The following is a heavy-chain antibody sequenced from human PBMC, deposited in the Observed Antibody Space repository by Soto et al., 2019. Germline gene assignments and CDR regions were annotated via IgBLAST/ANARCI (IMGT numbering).Heavy chain of an antibody. J-gene: IGHJ6*02. D-gene: IGHD2-21*01. CDR2: MNPNSGNT. CDR1: GYTFTSYD. V-gene: IGHV1-8*01. CDR3: PRGSGDPPEYGMDV. Sequence: QVQLVQSGAEVKKPGASVKVSCKASGYTFTSYDINWVRQATGQGLEWMGWMNPNSGNTGYAQKFQGRVTMTRNTSISTAYVELSSLRAEDTAVYYCPRGSGDPPEYGMDVWGQGTTVTVSS.